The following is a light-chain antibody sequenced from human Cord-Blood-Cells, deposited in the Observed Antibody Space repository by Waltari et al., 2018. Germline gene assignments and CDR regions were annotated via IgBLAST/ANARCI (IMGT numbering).Light chain of an antibody. CDR1: VLPKKY. J-gene: IGLJ3*02. Sequence: SYELTQPPSVSVSPGQTARITCSGDVLPKKYAYWYQQKSGQAPVLVIYEDSKRPSGIPERFSGSSSGTMATLTISGAQVEDEADYYCYSTDSSGNRWVFGGGTKLTVL. CDR2: EDS. V-gene: IGLV3-10*01. CDR3: YSTDSSGNRWV.